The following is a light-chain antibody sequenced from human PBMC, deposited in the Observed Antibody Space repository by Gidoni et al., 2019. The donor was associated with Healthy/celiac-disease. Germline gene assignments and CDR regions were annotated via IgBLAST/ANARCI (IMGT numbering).Light chain of an antibody. CDR2: KAS. CDR1: QSISSW. V-gene: IGKV1-5*03. Sequence: DIQMTQCPSTLSASVGDRVTITCRASQSISSWLAWYQQKPGEGPKLLIYKASSLESGVPSRFSGSGAGTEFTLTISGLQPDDLARYYCQRYNSYSPLTFGGGTKVEIK. J-gene: IGKJ4*01. CDR3: QRYNSYSPLT.